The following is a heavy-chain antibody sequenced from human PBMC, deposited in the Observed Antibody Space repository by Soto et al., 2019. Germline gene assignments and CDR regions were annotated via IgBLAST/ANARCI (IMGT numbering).Heavy chain of an antibody. V-gene: IGHV1-69*12. J-gene: IGHJ6*02. CDR3: ARPSCGAACYYYGMDV. Sequence: QVQLAQSGAEVKKPGSSVKVSCKASGGTFSSYTISWVRQAPGQGLEWMGGIIPTFGTADYAQKFQGRVTITADESTSTGYMELSGLRSEDTALYYCARPSCGAACYYYGMDVWGQGTAVTVSS. CDR2: IIPTFGTA. D-gene: IGHD2-21*01. CDR1: GGTFSSYT.